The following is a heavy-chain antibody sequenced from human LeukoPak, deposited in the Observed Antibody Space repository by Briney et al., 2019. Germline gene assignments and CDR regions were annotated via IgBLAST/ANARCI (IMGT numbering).Heavy chain of an antibody. J-gene: IGHJ4*02. V-gene: IGHV4-59*01. D-gene: IGHD3-10*01. CDR3: ARDALLWFGEPLFDY. CDR2: IYYSGST. CDR1: GGSISSYY. Sequence: PSETLSLTCTVSGGSISSYYWSWIRQPPGKGLEWIGYIYYSGSTNYNPSLKSRVTISVDTSKDQFSLKLSSVTAADTAVYYCARDALLWFGEPLFDYWGQGTLVTVSS.